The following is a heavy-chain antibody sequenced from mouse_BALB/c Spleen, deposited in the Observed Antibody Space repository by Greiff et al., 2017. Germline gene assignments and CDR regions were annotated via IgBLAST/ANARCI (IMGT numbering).Heavy chain of an antibody. J-gene: IGHJ4*01. Sequence: VQLQQSGPSLVKPSQTLSLTCSVTGYSFTSGYWNWVRKFPGNKLEYMGYISYSGSTYYNPSLKSRISITRDTSKNQYYLQLNSVTTEDTATYYCARGGNYGAMDYWGQGTSVTVSS. V-gene: IGHV3-8*02. CDR3: ARGGNYGAMDY. D-gene: IGHD2-1*01. CDR1: GYSFTSGY. CDR2: ISYSGST.